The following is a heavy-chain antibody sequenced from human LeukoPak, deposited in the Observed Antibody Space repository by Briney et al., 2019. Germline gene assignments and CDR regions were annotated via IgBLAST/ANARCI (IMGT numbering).Heavy chain of an antibody. Sequence: PGGSLRLSCAASGFTFSSYSMNWVRQAPGKGLEWVSSISSSSSYIYYADSVKGRFTISRDNAKNSLYLQMNSLRAEDTAVYYCARDLLWFGELSGPYYFDYWGQGTLVTVSS. CDR1: GFTFSSYS. CDR2: ISSSSSYI. V-gene: IGHV3-21*01. J-gene: IGHJ4*02. CDR3: ARDLLWFGELSGPYYFDY. D-gene: IGHD3-10*01.